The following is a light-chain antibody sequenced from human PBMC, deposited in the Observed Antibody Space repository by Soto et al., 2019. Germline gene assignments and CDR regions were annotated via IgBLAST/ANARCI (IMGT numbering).Light chain of an antibody. CDR3: QQYNSYSA. J-gene: IGKJ2*01. CDR2: DAS. V-gene: IGKV1-5*01. Sequence: DIQMTQSPSTLSASVGDRVTITCRASQSISTWLAWYQQKQGKAPKLLIYDASSLESGVPSRFSGSGSGTEFTITISSLQPDDFATYYCQQYNSYSAFGQGTNLEIK. CDR1: QSISTW.